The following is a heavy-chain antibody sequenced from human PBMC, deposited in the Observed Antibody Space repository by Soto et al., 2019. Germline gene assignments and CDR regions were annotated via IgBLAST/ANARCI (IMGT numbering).Heavy chain of an antibody. CDR1: GFTFSSYA. CDR3: ARSIAAAGHEEYYYYYGMDV. J-gene: IGHJ6*02. CDR2: ISYDGSNK. D-gene: IGHD6-13*01. V-gene: IGHV3-30-3*01. Sequence: QVQLVESGGGVVQPGRSLRLSCAASGFTFSSYAMHWVRQAPGKGLEWVAVISYDGSNKYYADSVKGRFTISRDNSKNTLYLQMNSLRAEDTAVYYCARSIAAAGHEEYYYYYGMDVWGQGTTVTVSS.